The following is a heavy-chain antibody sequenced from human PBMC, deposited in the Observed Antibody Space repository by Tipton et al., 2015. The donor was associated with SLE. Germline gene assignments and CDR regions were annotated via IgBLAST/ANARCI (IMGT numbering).Heavy chain of an antibody. CDR3: ARGLDY. CDR2: IYYSGST. CDR1: GGSFSGYD. Sequence: TLSLTCAVYGGSFSGYDWSWIRQPPGKGLEWIGSIYYSGSTYYNPSLKSRVTISVDKSKNQFSLKLSSVTAADTAVYYCARGLDYWGQGTLVTVSS. J-gene: IGHJ4*02. V-gene: IGHV4-34*01.